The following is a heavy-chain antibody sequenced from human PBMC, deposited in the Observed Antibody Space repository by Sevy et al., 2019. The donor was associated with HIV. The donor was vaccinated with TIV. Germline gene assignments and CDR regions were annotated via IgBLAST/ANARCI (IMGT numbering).Heavy chain of an antibody. Sequence: GGSLRLSCAASRFTFSSYSMNWVRQAPGKGLEWVSSISSSSSYIYYADSVKGRFTISRDNAKNSLYLQMNSLRAEDTAVYYCARAQRGILLSFDYWGQGTLVTVSS. CDR2: ISSSSSYI. V-gene: IGHV3-21*01. D-gene: IGHD2-21*01. CDR1: RFTFSSYS. CDR3: ARAQRGILLSFDY. J-gene: IGHJ4*02.